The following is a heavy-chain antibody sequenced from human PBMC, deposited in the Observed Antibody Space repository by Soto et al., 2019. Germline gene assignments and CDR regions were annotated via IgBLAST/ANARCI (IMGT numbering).Heavy chain of an antibody. CDR3: ASYYYGSGSYYSPPLF. D-gene: IGHD3-10*01. J-gene: IGHJ4*02. CDR1: GGSFSGYY. Sequence: SETLSLTCAVYGGSFSGYYWSWIRQPPGKGLEWIGEINHSGSTNYNPSLKSRVTISVDTSKNQFSLKLSSVTAADTAVYYCASYYYGSGSYYSPPLFWGQGTLVTVSS. CDR2: INHSGST. V-gene: IGHV4-34*01.